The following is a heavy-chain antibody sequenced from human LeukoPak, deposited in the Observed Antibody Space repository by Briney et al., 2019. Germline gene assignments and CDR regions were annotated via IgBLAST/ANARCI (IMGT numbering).Heavy chain of an antibody. J-gene: IGHJ4*02. CDR2: INPNSGGK. Sequence: ASVKVSCKVSGYTFTGYYMHWVRQARGQGLEWMGWINPNSGGKNYAQKFQGRVTIIRDTTNSTAYMELSRLRSDDTAVYYCARVGPQWDYWGQGTLVTVSS. CDR1: GYTFTGYY. CDR3: ARVGPQWDY. D-gene: IGHD3/OR15-3a*01. V-gene: IGHV1-2*02.